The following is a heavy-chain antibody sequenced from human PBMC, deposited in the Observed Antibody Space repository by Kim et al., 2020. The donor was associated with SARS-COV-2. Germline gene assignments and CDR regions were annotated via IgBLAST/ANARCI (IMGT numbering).Heavy chain of an antibody. D-gene: IGHD5-12*01. CDR2: SNEDGSIT. CDR1: GFTFSKYW. J-gene: IGHJ5*02. Sequence: GGSLRLSCAASGFTFSKYWMHWVRQVPGEGLVWVSRSNEDGSITNYADSVRGRFTISRDNARSTLYLQMNSLGAEDMALYYCARDLSGSDDLWGQGTLVT. CDR3: ARDLSGSDDL. V-gene: IGHV3-74*01.